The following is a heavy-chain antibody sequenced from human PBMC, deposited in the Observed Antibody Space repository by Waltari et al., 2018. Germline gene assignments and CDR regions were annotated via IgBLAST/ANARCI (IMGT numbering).Heavy chain of an antibody. J-gene: IGHJ5*02. CDR1: GGSFSGYS. Sequence: QVQLQQWGAGLLKPSETLSLTCAVYGGSFSGYSWSWIRQPPGKGLEWIGEINHSGSTNYNPSLKSRVTISVDTSKNQFSLKLSSVTAADTAVYYCARRSSWYAYWFDPWGQGTLVTVSS. V-gene: IGHV4-34*01. CDR2: INHSGST. CDR3: ARRSSWYAYWFDP. D-gene: IGHD6-13*01.